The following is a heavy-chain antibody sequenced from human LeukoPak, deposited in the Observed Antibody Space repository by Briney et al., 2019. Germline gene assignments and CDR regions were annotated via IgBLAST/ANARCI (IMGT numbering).Heavy chain of an antibody. D-gene: IGHD3-10*01. CDR3: ARSYASGPDRYLDV. V-gene: IGHV3-7*01. Sequence: GGSLRLSCAASGFTFRNYWMTWVRQAPGQGLQWVANIKPTWSEDSETYYVDHVRGRFTISRDNARNLLYLQMNSLRGEDTALYYCARSYASGPDRYLDVWGKGTTVTVSS. CDR1: GFTFRNYW. J-gene: IGHJ6*04. CDR2: IKPTWSEDSET.